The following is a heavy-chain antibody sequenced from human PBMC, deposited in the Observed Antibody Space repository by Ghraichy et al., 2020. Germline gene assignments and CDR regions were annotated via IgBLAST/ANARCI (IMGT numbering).Heavy chain of an antibody. V-gene: IGHV3-21*01. Sequence: LSLTCAASGFTFSRCSMNWVRQAPGKGLEWVSSISSTNSYIYYADSVKGRFTISRDNAKNSLYLQMNSLRAEDTAVYYCARDPPRGVVVLPAPGAFDIWGQGTMVTVSS. CDR3: ARDPPRGVVVLPAPGAFDI. D-gene: IGHD2-2*01. CDR1: GFTFSRCS. J-gene: IGHJ3*02. CDR2: ISSTNSYI.